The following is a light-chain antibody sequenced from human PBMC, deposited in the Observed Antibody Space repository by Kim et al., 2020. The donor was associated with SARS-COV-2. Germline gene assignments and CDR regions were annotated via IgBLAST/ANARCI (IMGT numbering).Light chain of an antibody. J-gene: IGLJ1*01. CDR3: ASYAGSNSYV. CDR1: TSDVGAYNF. CDR2: EVN. V-gene: IGLV2-8*01. Sequence: GPSVTISCTGTTSDVGAYNFVSWYQQYPGKAPKLIIYEVNKRPSGVPDRFSGSKSGNTASLTVSGLQVEDDGDYYCASYAGSNSYVFGTGTKVTVL.